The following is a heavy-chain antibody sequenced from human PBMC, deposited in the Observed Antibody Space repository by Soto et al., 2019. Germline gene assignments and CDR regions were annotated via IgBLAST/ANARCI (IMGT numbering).Heavy chain of an antibody. Sequence: QVQLVQSGTEVKKPGASVKVSCKASGYTFTSYGISWVRQARGQGLEWMGWISAYNGNTNYAQKFQDRVTMTTDTSSSTACMELRSLRSDDTAVYYCARAAYEILTGYYRRWGQGTLVTVSS. J-gene: IGHJ4*02. V-gene: IGHV1-18*01. CDR3: ARAAYEILTGYYRR. CDR2: ISAYNGNT. D-gene: IGHD3-9*01. CDR1: GYTFTSYG.